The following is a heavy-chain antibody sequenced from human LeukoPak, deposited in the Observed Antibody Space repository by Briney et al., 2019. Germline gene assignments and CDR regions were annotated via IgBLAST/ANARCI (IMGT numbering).Heavy chain of an antibody. V-gene: IGHV1-2*02. CDR2: INPNSGGT. D-gene: IGHD3-10*01. CDR1: GSTFTGYY. J-gene: IGHJ4*02. Sequence: GASVKVSCKASGSTFTGYYMHWVRQAPGQGLEWMGWINPNSGGTNYAQKFQGRVTMTRDTSISTAYMELSRLRSDDTAVYYCATSKFGTPTYFDYWGQGTLVTVSS. CDR3: ATSKFGTPTYFDY.